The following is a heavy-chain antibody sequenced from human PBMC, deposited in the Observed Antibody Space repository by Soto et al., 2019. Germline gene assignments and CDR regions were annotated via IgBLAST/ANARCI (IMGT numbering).Heavy chain of an antibody. CDR3: ARDRALGYCSSTSCYSEDWYFDL. CDR1: GYTFTSYA. D-gene: IGHD2-2*01. V-gene: IGHV1-3*01. Sequence: QVQLVQSGAEVKKPGASVKVSCKASGYTFTSYAMHWVRQAPGQRLEWMGWINAGNGNTKYSQKLQGRVTITRDTSASTAYMELSSLRSEDTAVYYCARDRALGYCSSTSCYSEDWYFDLWGRGTLVTVSS. J-gene: IGHJ2*01. CDR2: INAGNGNT.